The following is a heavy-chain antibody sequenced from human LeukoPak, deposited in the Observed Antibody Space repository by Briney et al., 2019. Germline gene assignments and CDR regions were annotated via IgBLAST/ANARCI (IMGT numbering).Heavy chain of an antibody. Sequence: SETLSLTCAVYGGSFSGYYWSWIRQPPGKGLEWIGEINHSGSTNYNPSLKSRVTISVDTSKNQFSLKLSSVTAADTAVYYCARGGHNWNYNYFDYWGQGTLVTVSS. CDR2: INHSGST. J-gene: IGHJ4*02. CDR3: ARGGHNWNYNYFDY. CDR1: GGSFSGYY. D-gene: IGHD1-7*01. V-gene: IGHV4-34*01.